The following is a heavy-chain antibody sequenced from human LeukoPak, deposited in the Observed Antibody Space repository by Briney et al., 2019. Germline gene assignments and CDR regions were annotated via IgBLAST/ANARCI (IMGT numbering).Heavy chain of an antibody. D-gene: IGHD5-24*01. Sequence: PGGSLRLSCAASGFTFDDYAMHWVRQAPGKGPEWVSGISWNSGSIGYADSVKGRFTISRDNSKNTLYLQMNSLRAEDTAVYYCAKDRPGWLEEGWPTDYWGQGTLVTVSS. J-gene: IGHJ4*02. V-gene: IGHV3-9*01. CDR1: GFTFDDYA. CDR3: AKDRPGWLEEGWPTDY. CDR2: ISWNSGSI.